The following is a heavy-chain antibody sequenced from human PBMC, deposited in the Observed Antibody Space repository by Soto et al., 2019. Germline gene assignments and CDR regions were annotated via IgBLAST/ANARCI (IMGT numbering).Heavy chain of an antibody. J-gene: IGHJ6*02. D-gene: IGHD3-10*01. Sequence: PGESLKISCKGSGYSFTSYWIGWVRQLPGKGLEWMGIISPGDSNTRYSPSFQGQVTISADKSISTAYLQWSSLKASDTAMYYCARAKYYYGMWSYYMEDAGWRENYYYYGMDVWGRGTTVTVSS. CDR1: GYSFTSYW. CDR2: ISPGDSNT. V-gene: IGHV5-51*01. CDR3: ARAKYYYGMWSYYMEDAGWRENYYYYGMDV.